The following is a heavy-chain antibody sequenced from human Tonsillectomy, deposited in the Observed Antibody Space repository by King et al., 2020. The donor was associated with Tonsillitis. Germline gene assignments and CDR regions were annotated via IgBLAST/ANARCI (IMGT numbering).Heavy chain of an antibody. J-gene: IGHJ4*02. D-gene: IGHD3-9*01. Sequence: VPLQESGPGLVKPSQTLSLTCTVSGGSISSGSYYWHWIRQPAGKGLEWIGRIYTSGSTNYNPSLKSRVTISVDTSKNQFSLKLTSVTAADTAVYYCAREGWHFDWLLYYFDFWGQGTLVTVSS. CDR1: GGSISSGSYY. CDR2: IYTSGST. CDR3: AREGWHFDWLLYYFDF. V-gene: IGHV4-61*02.